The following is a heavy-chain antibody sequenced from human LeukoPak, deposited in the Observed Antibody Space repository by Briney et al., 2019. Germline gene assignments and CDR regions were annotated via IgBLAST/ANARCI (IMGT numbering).Heavy chain of an antibody. D-gene: IGHD5-18*01. V-gene: IGHV4-59*01. CDR2: IYHTGAT. CDR3: ARAGYSYGTGYYFDY. CDR1: GGSISTYF. Sequence: PSETLSLTCTVSGGSISTYFWSWIRLPPGKGLEWIGYIYHTGATYYNPSLKSRVTISLDTSKNHFSLKLSSVTAADAAVYYCARAGYSYGTGYYFDYWGQGALVTVSS. J-gene: IGHJ4*02.